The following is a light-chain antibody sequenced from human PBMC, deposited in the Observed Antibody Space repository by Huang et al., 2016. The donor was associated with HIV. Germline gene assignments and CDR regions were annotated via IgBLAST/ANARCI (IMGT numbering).Light chain of an antibody. J-gene: IGKJ2*01. CDR1: QSVNSNY. V-gene: IGKV3-20*01. CDR2: AAS. CDR3: QQYGRSPYT. Sequence: EIVLTQSPGTLSLSPGERATLSCRARQSVNSNYLAWYQHKPGQAPRLRIYAASSRAAGIPDRFSGSGSGTDFTLSISRLEPEDFAVYYCQQYGRSPYTFGQGTKLEIK.